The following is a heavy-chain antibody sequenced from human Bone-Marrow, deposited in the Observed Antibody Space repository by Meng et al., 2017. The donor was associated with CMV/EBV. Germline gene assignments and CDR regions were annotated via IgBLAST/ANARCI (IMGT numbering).Heavy chain of an antibody. CDR3: ARGGITIFGVVIMRPYYYYGMDV. D-gene: IGHD3-3*01. CDR1: GYTFTSYG. J-gene: IGHJ6*02. Sequence: ASVKVSCKASGYTFTSYGISWVRQAPGQGLEWMGWISAYNGNTNYAQKLQGRVTMTRNTSISTAYMELSSLRSEDTAVYYCARGGITIFGVVIMRPYYYYGMDVWGQRTTVTVSS. V-gene: IGHV1-18*01. CDR2: ISAYNGNT.